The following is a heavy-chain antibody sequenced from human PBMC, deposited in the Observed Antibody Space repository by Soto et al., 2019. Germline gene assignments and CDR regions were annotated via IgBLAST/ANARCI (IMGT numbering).Heavy chain of an antibody. V-gene: IGHV3-30*18. Sequence: QVQLVESGGGVVQPGRSLRLSCAASGFTFSSYGMHWVRQAPGKGLEWVAVISYDGSNKYYADSVKGRFTISRDNSKNKLYLQMNSLRAEDTAVYYCAKDWNNCSGGSCYSLYYFDYLGQGTLVTVSS. CDR2: ISYDGSNK. CDR3: AKDWNNCSGGSCYSLYYFDY. D-gene: IGHD2-15*01. J-gene: IGHJ4*02. CDR1: GFTFSSYG.